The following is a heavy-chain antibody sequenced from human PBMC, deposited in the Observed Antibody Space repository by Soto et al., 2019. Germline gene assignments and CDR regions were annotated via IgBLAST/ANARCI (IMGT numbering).Heavy chain of an antibody. Sequence: SQTLSLTCAISGDSVASNNAAWTWIRLSPSRGLEWLGRTYYKSKWYNDYAVSVKSRIAINPDKSKNRFSLQLNSVTPEDSAIYYSSRSRGWYDDGFDLWGQGTMVTVSS. CDR2: TYYKSKWYN. J-gene: IGHJ3*01. CDR1: GDSVASNNAA. V-gene: IGHV6-1*01. CDR3: SRSRGWYDDGFDL. D-gene: IGHD6-19*01.